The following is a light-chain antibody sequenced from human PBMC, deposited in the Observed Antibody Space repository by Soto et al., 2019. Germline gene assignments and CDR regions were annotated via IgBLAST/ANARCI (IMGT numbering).Light chain of an antibody. CDR3: CSYAGSYYV. CDR2: DVS. V-gene: IGLV2-11*01. Sequence: QSALTQPRSVSGSPGQSVTISCTGTSSDVGGYNYVSWYQQHPGKAPKLMIYDVSKRPSAVPDRFSGSKSGNTASLTISGLQAEDEADYYCCSYAGSYYVFGTGTTLTVL. J-gene: IGLJ1*01. CDR1: SSDVGGYNY.